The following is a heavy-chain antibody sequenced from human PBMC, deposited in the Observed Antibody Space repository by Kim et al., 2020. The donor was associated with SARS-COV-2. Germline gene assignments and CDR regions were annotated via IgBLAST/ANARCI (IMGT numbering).Heavy chain of an antibody. J-gene: IGHJ4*02. D-gene: IGHD6-19*01. Sequence: GGSLRLSCAASGFTLSNAWMSWVRQAPGKGLEWVGRFKSKSDGGTRDYAAPVKGRFTMSRDDAKNTLYLQMNSLKVEDTAVYYCSTDQITVAAGGCWGQGTLVTVSS. CDR2: FKSKSDGGTR. V-gene: IGHV3-15*01. CDR3: STDQITVAAGGC. CDR1: GFTLSNAW.